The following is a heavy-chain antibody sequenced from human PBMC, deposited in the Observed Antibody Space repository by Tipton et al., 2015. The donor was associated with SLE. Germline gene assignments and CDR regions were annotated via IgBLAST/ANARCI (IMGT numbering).Heavy chain of an antibody. D-gene: IGHD3-3*01. CDR2: AFYSGST. CDR1: GGSISDRAHY. CDR3: ARLQYYDFWSAYYQPFEY. Sequence: TLSLTCTVSGGSISDRAHYWGWIRQPPGKGLQWIGSAFYSGSTYHNPSLKSRVTMSLDTSKNQFSLKLTSVTAADTAVYYCARLQYYDFWSAYYQPFEYWGQGTLVTVSS. J-gene: IGHJ4*02. V-gene: IGHV4-39*07.